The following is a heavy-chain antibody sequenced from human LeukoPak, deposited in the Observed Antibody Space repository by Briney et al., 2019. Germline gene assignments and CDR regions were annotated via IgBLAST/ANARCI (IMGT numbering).Heavy chain of an antibody. J-gene: IGHJ5*02. CDR2: ISAYNGNT. CDR3: ARDREGYQLQHSAWFDP. Sequence: ASVKVSCKASGYTFTGYYMHWVRQAPGQGLEWMGWISAYNGNTNYAQKLQGRFTMTTDTSTNTAYMELRSLRSDDTAVYYCARDREGYQLQHSAWFDPWGQGTLVMVSS. CDR1: GYTFTGYY. V-gene: IGHV1-18*04. D-gene: IGHD2-15*01.